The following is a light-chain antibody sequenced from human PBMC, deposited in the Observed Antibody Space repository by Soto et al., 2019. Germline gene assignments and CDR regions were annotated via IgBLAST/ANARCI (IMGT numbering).Light chain of an antibody. J-gene: IGKJ4*01. Sequence: EIVLTQSPGTLSLSPGERATFSCRASQSVSSSYIAWYQQKRGQAPRRLIYGASIRATGIPDRFSGSGSGTDFTLTISRLEPEDFAVYYCQQYNEWPLTFGGGTKVDIK. CDR1: QSVSSSY. CDR2: GAS. V-gene: IGKV3-20*01. CDR3: QQYNEWPLT.